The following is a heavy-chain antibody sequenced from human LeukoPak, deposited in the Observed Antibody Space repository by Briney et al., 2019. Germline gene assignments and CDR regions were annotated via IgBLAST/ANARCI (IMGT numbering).Heavy chain of an antibody. V-gene: IGHV3-11*01. CDR1: GFTFSDYY. J-gene: IGHJ3*02. CDR2: ISSSGSTI. Sequence: GGSLRLSCAASGFTFSDYYMSWIRQAPGKGLEWVPCISSSGSTIYYADSVKGRFTISRDNAKNSLYLQMNSLRAEDTAVYYCARDRVGATSNAFDIWGQGTMVTVSS. D-gene: IGHD1-26*01. CDR3: ARDRVGATSNAFDI.